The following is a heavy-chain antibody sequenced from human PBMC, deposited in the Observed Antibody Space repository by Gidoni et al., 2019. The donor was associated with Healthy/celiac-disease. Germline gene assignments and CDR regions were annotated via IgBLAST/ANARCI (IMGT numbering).Heavy chain of an antibody. J-gene: IGHJ4*02. CDR3: ASFETMVRGVSDY. Sequence: QVQLHQWGAGLFKPSDTLSLTCAVYGGSFSGYYWSWIRQPPGKGLEWIGEINHSGSTNYNPSLKSRVTISVDTSKNQFSLKLSSVTAADTAVYYCASFETMVRGVSDYWGQGTLVTVSS. CDR1: GGSFSGYY. V-gene: IGHV4-34*01. CDR2: INHSGST. D-gene: IGHD3-10*01.